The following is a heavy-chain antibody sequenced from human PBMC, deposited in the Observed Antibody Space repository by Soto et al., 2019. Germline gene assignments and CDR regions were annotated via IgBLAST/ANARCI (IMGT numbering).Heavy chain of an antibody. CDR3: ARGHPAVVAKPPWFDP. Sequence: GGSLRLSCAASGFTFSDYYMSWIRQAPGKGLEWVSYISSSGSTIYYADSVKGRFTISRDNAKNSLYLQMNSLRAEDTAVYYCARGHPAVVAKPPWFDPWGQGTLVTVSS. CDR1: GFTFSDYY. D-gene: IGHD2-15*01. CDR2: ISSSGSTI. J-gene: IGHJ5*02. V-gene: IGHV3-11*01.